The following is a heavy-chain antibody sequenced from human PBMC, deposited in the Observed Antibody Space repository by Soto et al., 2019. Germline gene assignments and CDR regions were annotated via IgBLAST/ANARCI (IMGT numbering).Heavy chain of an antibody. CDR3: ARVSITIFGVVIPSGYYFDY. D-gene: IGHD3-3*01. V-gene: IGHV1-18*01. Sequence: EASVKVSCKASGYTFTSYGISWVRQAPGQGLEWMGWISAYNGNTNYAQKLQGRVTMTTDTSTSTAYMELRSLRSDDTAVYYCARVSITIFGVVIPSGYYFDYWGQGTLVTVSS. J-gene: IGHJ4*02. CDR1: GYTFTSYG. CDR2: ISAYNGNT.